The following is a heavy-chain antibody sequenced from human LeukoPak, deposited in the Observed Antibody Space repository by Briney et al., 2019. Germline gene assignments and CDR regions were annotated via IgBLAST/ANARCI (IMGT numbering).Heavy chain of an antibody. Sequence: SETLSLTCTVSGGSIRNYYWSWIRQPPGKGLEWIGYIYYSGSTNYNPSLKSRVTISVDTSKNQFSLKLSSVTAADTAVYYCARVPFYDLDGYNMVDIWGQGTMGTVSS. CDR2: IYYSGST. J-gene: IGHJ3*02. CDR1: GGSIRNYY. V-gene: IGHV4-59*01. D-gene: IGHD5-24*01. CDR3: ARVPFYDLDGYNMVDI.